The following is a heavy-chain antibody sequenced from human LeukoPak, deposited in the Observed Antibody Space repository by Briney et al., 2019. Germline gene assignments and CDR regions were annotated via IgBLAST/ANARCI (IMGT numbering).Heavy chain of an antibody. J-gene: IGHJ5*02. Sequence: PGGSLRLSCAASGFTLSDYDMNWVRQAPGKGLEWVSSISTGSRYIYYAYSVKGRFTISRDNAKNSLYLQMNFLRAEDTAVYYCARADCSGSPSYLRRSWFAPWGQGNLVSVSS. D-gene: IGHD3-22*01. V-gene: IGHV3-21*01. CDR3: ARADCSGSPSYLRRSWFAP. CDR2: ISTGSRYI. CDR1: GFTLSDYD.